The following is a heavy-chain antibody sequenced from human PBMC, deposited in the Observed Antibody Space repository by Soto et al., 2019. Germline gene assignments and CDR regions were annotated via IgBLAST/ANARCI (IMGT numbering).Heavy chain of an antibody. CDR3: ASSVAKYYYYGMDV. CDR2: IIPIFGTA. Sequence: QVQLVQSGAEVKKPGSSVKVSCKASGGTFSSYAISWVRQAPGQGLEWMGGIIPIFGTANYAQKFQGRVTITADESKSTAYMGLSSLGSEDTAVYYCASSVAKYYYYGMDVWGQGTTVTVSS. CDR1: GGTFSSYA. D-gene: IGHD5-12*01. J-gene: IGHJ6*02. V-gene: IGHV1-69*12.